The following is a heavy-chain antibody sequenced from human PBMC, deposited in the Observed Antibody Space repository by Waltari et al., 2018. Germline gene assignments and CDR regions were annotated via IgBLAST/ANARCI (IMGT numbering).Heavy chain of an antibody. CDR3: AGGHFDY. D-gene: IGHD3-16*01. CDR1: GFTVERNN. V-gene: IGHV3-53*02. CDR2: FDRDGNT. J-gene: IGHJ4*02. Sequence: EVQLVETGGGLIQPGESLILSCASSGFTVERNNRYWVGQAQGKGLEWVSVFDRDGNTYYTDSVKGRFTISRGDSKNTLYLQMNSLRAEDTAVYYCAGGHFDYWGQGILVTVSS.